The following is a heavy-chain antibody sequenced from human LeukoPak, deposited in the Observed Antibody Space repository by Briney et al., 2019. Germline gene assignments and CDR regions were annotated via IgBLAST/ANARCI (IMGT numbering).Heavy chain of an antibody. CDR3: ARDPPQLGYCSSTSCYIV. J-gene: IGHJ6*04. CDR1: GYTFTSYG. Sequence: ASVKVSCKASGYTFTSYGISWVRQAPGQGLEWMGWISAYNGNTNYAQKLQGRVTMTTDTSTSTAYMELRSLRSDDTAVYYCARDPPQLGYCSSTSCYIVWGKGTTVTVSS. D-gene: IGHD2-2*02. CDR2: ISAYNGNT. V-gene: IGHV1-18*01.